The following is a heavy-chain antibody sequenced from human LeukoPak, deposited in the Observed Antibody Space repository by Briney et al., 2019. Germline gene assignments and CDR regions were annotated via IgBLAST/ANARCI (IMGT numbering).Heavy chain of an antibody. J-gene: IGHJ4*02. CDR3: ARIGYYYDSSGSLGSDY. V-gene: IGHV5-10-1*01. Sequence: GESLKISCKGSGYSFTSYWISWVRQMPGKGLEWMGRIDPSVSYTNCSPSFQGHVTISADKSISTAYLQWSSLKASDTAMYYCARIGYYYDSSGSLGSDYWGQGTLVTVSS. CDR2: IDPSVSYT. CDR1: GYSFTSYW. D-gene: IGHD3-22*01.